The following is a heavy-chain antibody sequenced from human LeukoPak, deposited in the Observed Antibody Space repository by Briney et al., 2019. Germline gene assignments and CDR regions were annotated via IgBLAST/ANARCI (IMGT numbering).Heavy chain of an antibody. D-gene: IGHD2-15*01. J-gene: IGHJ4*02. CDR3: AKDGGHCSGGSCYRFDY. CDR2: ISYDGSNK. CDR1: GFTFTTYS. V-gene: IGHV3-30*18. Sequence: GGSLRLSCAASGFTFTTYSMNWVRQAPGKGLEWVAVISYDGSNKYYADSVKGRFTISRDNSKNTLYLQMNSLRAEDTAVYYCAKDGGHCSGGSCYRFDYWGQGTLVTVSS.